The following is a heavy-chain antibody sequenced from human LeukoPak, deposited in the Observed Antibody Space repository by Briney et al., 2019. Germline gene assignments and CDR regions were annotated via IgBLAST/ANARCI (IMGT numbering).Heavy chain of an antibody. Sequence: PGGSLRLSCAASGFTFSDYYMSWIRQAPGKGLEWVSYISSSGSTIYYADSVKGRFTISRDNAKNSLYLQMNSLRAADTAVYYWGGGGRGGGFAFDIWGQGTMVTVSS. J-gene: IGHJ3*02. CDR2: ISSSGSTI. CDR1: GFTFSDYY. V-gene: IGHV3-11*01. CDR3: GGGGRGGGFAFDI. D-gene: IGHD3-16*01.